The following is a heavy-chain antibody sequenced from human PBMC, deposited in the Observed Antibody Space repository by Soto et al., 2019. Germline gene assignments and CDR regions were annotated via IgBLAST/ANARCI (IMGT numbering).Heavy chain of an antibody. V-gene: IGHV4-30-4*01. CDR1: GGSISSGDYY. J-gene: IGHJ4*02. CDR3: ARGYYYDSSGYYYYFDY. CDR2: IYYSGST. D-gene: IGHD3-22*01. Sequence: SETLSLTCTVSGGSISSGDYYGIWIRQPPGKGLEWIGYIYYSGSTYYNPSLKSRVTISVDTSKNQFSLKLSSVTAADTAVYYCARGYYYDSSGYYYYFDYWGQGTLVTVSS.